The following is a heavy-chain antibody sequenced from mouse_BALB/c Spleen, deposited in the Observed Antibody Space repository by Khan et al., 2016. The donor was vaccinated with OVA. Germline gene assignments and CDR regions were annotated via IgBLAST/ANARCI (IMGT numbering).Heavy chain of an antibody. CDR1: GYTFTSYW. V-gene: IGHV1-7*01. CDR3: TNQGSSSAWFTY. D-gene: IGHD1-1*01. J-gene: IGHJ3*01. Sequence: QVQLQQSGAELAKPGASVKMSCKASGYTFTSYWMHWVKQRPGQGLEWIGYINPSTVYTEYNQKFKDKATLTADKSSSTAYMQLTSLTSEDSAVYYCTNQGSSSAWFTYWGQGTLVTVSA. CDR2: INPSTVYT.